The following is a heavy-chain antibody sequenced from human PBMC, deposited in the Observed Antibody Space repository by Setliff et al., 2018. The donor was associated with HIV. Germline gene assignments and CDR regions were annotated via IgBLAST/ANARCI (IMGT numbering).Heavy chain of an antibody. V-gene: IGHV3-53*01. CDR3: TRDTKDYGVGAFDY. CDR1: GFTVSNNY. CDR2: IYSGGST. D-gene: IGHD4-17*01. J-gene: IGHJ4*02. Sequence: LRLSCAASGFTVSNNYMSWVRQAPGKGLEWVSVIYSGGSTYYADSVKGRFTISRDNSKNTLYLQMNSLRAEDTAVYYCTRDTKDYGVGAFDYWGQGTLVTVSS.